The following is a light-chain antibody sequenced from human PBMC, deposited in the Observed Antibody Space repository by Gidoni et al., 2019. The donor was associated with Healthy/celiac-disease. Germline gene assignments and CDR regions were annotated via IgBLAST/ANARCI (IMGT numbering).Light chain of an antibody. CDR2: GKN. CDR3: NSRDSSGNHLK. Sequence: SSELTQDPAVSLALGQTVRITCQGDSLRSYYASWYQQKPGQAPVLVIYGKNNRPSGIPDRFSGSSSGNTASVTITGAQAEDEADYYCNSRDSSGNHLKFGGGTKLTVL. V-gene: IGLV3-19*01. CDR1: SLRSYY. J-gene: IGLJ2*01.